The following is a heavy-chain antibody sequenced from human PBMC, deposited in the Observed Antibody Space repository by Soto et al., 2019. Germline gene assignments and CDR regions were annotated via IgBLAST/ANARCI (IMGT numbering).Heavy chain of an antibody. J-gene: IGHJ4*02. V-gene: IGHV3-30-3*01. CDR2: ISYYGDNK. CDR3: AREVLE. CDR1: GFTFSSYA. Sequence: QVQLVESGGGVVQPGRSLRLSCAASGFTFSSYAMHWVRQAPGKGLEWLAVISYYGDNKYYADSVEGRFTISRDNSKNTLYLERSSLSADDTAVDYCAREVLEWGQGTLVTVSS.